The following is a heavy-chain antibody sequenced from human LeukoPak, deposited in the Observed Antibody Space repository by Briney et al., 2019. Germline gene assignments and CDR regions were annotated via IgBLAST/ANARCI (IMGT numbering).Heavy chain of an antibody. J-gene: IGHJ4*02. CDR2: ISSSGSTI. CDR3: ARVNTYYDFWSGYLDY. CDR1: GFTFSSYE. Sequence: GGSLRLSCAASGFTFSSYEMNWVRQAPGKGLEWVSYISSSGSTIYYADSVKGRFTISRDNAKNSLYLQMNSLRAEDMAVYYCARVNTYYDFWSGYLDYWGQGTLVTVSS. D-gene: IGHD3-3*01. V-gene: IGHV3-48*03.